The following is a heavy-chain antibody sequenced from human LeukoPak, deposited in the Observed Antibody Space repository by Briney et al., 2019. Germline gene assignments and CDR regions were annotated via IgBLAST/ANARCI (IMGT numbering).Heavy chain of an antibody. V-gene: IGHV1-8*01. J-gene: IGHJ5*02. CDR1: GYTFTSYD. D-gene: IGHD7-27*01. CDR3: AREVAGAGNWFDP. CDR2: MNPNSGNT. Sequence: ASVKVSCRASGYTFTSYDINWVRQATGQGLEWMGWMNPNSGNTGYARKFQGRVTMTRNTSISTAYMELSSLRSEDTAVYYCAREVAGAGNWFDPWGQGTLVTVSS.